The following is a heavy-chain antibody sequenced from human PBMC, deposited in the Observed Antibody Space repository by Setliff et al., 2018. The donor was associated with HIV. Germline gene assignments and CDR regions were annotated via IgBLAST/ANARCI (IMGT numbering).Heavy chain of an antibody. CDR3: ASTGLLLPRFGASYYYYDMDV. J-gene: IGHJ6*02. CDR2: ISSSGSTI. D-gene: IGHD3-10*01. V-gene: IGHV3-48*03. CDR1: GFTFSSYE. Sequence: GGSLRLSCAASGFTFSSYEMNWVRQAPGKGLEWVSYISSSGSTIYYADSVKGRFTISRDNAKNSLYLQMNSLRAEDTAVYFCASTGLLLPRFGASYYYYDMDVWGQGTTVTVSS.